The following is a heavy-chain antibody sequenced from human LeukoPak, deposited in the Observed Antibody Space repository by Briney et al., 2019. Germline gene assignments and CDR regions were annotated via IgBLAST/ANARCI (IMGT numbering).Heavy chain of an antibody. CDR1: GFTFSSYA. V-gene: IGHV3-30-3*01. CDR3: ARGSSGWYSNPFDY. D-gene: IGHD6-19*01. Sequence: GGSLRLSCAASGFTFSSYAMHWVRQAPGKGLEWVAVISYDGSNKHYADSVKGRFTISRDNSKNTLYLQMNSLRAEDTAVYYCARGSSGWYSNPFDYWGQGTLVTVSS. CDR2: ISYDGSNK. J-gene: IGHJ4*02.